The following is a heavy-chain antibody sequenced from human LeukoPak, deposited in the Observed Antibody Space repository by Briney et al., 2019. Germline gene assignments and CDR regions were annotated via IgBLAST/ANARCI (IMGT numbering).Heavy chain of an antibody. J-gene: IGHJ6*03. V-gene: IGHV3-30*02. CDR3: AKDRCSNGIGCYFYYMDV. Sequence: GGSLRLSCAASGFTFSSYAMSWVRQAPGKGLEWVAYIQYDGSNQQYADSVKGRFSISRDSSKNILYLQMNSLRAEDTAVYYCAKDRCSNGIGCYFYYMDVWGKGTTVTISS. D-gene: IGHD2-8*01. CDR2: IQYDGSNQ. CDR1: GFTFSSYA.